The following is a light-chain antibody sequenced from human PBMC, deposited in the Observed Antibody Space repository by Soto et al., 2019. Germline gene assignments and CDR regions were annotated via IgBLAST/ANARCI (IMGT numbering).Light chain of an antibody. CDR2: KAS. CDR3: QQYTSDWT. CDR1: QSISSW. J-gene: IGKJ1*01. V-gene: IGKV1-5*03. Sequence: IQMTQLPSTLAASVGDRVTITCRASQSISSWLAWYQQKPGKAPKLLIFKASSLESGVQSRFSGSGSGTEFTVTACSLQPDDLATYYSQQYTSDWTGDQGTKAEIK.